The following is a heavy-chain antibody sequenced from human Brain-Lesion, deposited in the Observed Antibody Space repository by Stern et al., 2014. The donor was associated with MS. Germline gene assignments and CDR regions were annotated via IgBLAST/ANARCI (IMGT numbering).Heavy chain of an antibody. CDR2: IHASGSA. J-gene: IGHJ4*02. CDR1: GGSISSGSDY. CDR3: ASGYRIFDY. D-gene: IGHD5-18*01. Sequence: QVQLVESGPGLVKPSQTLSLTCTVSGGSISSGSDYWSWIRQPAGKGLEWIGRIHASGSAFYTPSLKSRATISTDTSMNQFSLELNSATAADTAIYYCASGYRIFDYWGQGILVTVSS. V-gene: IGHV4-61*02.